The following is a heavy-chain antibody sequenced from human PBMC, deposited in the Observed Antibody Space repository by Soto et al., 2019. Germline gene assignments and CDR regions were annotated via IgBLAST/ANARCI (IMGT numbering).Heavy chain of an antibody. CDR3: SMDGPHITIFGHRSY. CDR2: ISYDGNNK. J-gene: IGHJ4*02. CDR1: GFTFSSYV. Sequence: GGSLRLSCAASGFTFSSYVMHWVRQAPGKGLEWVAHISYDGNNKYYADSVKGRFTISRDNFKNTLYLQMSSLRADDTAVYYCSMDGPHITIFGHRSYRGQRNLVT. V-gene: IGHV3-30-3*01. D-gene: IGHD3-3*01.